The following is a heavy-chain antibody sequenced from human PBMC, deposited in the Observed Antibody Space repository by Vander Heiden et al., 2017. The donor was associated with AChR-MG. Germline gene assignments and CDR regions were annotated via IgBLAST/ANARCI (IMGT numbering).Heavy chain of an antibody. CDR3: ARGGGSIAYYDFWSGSYYFDY. V-gene: IGHV1-2*04. Sequence: QVQLVQSGAEVKKPGASVKVSCKASGYTFTGYYMHWVRQAPGQGLEWMGWINPNSGGTNYAQKFQGWVTMTRDTSISTAYMELSRLRSDDTAVYYCARGGGSIAYYDFWSGSYYFDYWGQGTLVTVSS. CDR1: GYTFTGYY. CDR2: INPNSGGT. D-gene: IGHD3-3*01. J-gene: IGHJ4*02.